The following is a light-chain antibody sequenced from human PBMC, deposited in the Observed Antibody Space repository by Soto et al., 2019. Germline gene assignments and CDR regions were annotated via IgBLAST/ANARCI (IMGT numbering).Light chain of an antibody. V-gene: IGLV2-14*01. CDR1: SSEVGGYNY. CDR2: DVS. Sequence: QSALTQPASVSGSPGQSITISCTGTSSEVGGYNYVYWYQQHPGKAPKLMIYDVSNRPSGVSNRFSGSKSGNTASLTISGLQAEDEADYYCSSYTSSSSPYVVFGGGTKLTVL. CDR3: SSYTSSSSPYVV. J-gene: IGLJ2*01.